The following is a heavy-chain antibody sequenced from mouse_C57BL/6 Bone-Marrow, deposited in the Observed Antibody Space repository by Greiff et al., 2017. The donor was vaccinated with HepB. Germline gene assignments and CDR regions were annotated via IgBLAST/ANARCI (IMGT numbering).Heavy chain of an antibody. D-gene: IGHD2-4*01. V-gene: IGHV5-4*03. J-gene: IGHJ3*01. CDR3: ASEIYYDYVLFAY. CDR2: ISDGGSYT. Sequence: EVKVVESGGGLVKPGGSLKLSCAASGFTFSSYAMSWVRQTPEKRLEWVATISDGGSYTYYPDNVKGRFTISRDNAKNNLYLQMSHLKSEDTAMYYCASEIYYDYVLFAYWGQGTLVTVSA. CDR1: GFTFSSYA.